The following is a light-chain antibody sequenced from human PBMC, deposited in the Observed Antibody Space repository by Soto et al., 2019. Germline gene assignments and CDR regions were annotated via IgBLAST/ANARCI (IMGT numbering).Light chain of an antibody. CDR1: QSVSSY. CDR2: DAS. J-gene: IGKJ4*01. Sequence: ERVMTESRGTLSMSPGERATLSCRASQSVSSYLAWYQQKPGQAPRLLIYDASNRATGIPARFSGSGSGTDFTLTISSLEPEDFAVYYCQQRSNWPLTFGGGTSV. V-gene: IGKV3-11*01. CDR3: QQRSNWPLT.